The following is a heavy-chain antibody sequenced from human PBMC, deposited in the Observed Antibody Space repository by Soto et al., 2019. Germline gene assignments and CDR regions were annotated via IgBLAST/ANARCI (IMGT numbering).Heavy chain of an antibody. Sequence: PSETLSLTCTVSGGSVSSVSYYWSWIRQPPGKGLEWIGYIYYSGSTNYNPSLKSRVTMSVDTSKNQFSLKLSSVTAADTAVYYCARDCSSDTCHGFDPWGQGTLVTVSS. CDR2: IYYSGST. CDR1: GGSVSSVSYY. CDR3: ARDCSSDTCHGFDP. D-gene: IGHD2-2*01. J-gene: IGHJ5*02. V-gene: IGHV4-61*01.